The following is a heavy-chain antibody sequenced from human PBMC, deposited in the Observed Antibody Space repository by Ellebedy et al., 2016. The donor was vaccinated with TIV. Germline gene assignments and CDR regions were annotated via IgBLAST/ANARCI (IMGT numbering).Heavy chain of an antibody. CDR1: GFTFSSYA. Sequence: GGSLRLXXAASGFTFSSYAMTWVRQAPGKGLEWVSAISGISGSTYHADSVKGRFTISRDNSKNTLYLQMNSLRAEDTAVYYCVASSSIVATFDYWGQGTLVTVSS. D-gene: IGHD6-13*01. V-gene: IGHV3-23*01. CDR3: VASSSIVATFDY. CDR2: ISGISGST. J-gene: IGHJ4*02.